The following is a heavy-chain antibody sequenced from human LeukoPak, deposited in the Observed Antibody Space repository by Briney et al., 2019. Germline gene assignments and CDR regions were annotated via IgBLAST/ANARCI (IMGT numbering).Heavy chain of an antibody. CDR3: ARENAWIQLWSLDY. D-gene: IGHD5-18*01. Sequence: PGRSLRLSCAASGFTFSSYAMHWVRQAPGKGLEWVAVISYDGSNKYYADSVKGRFTISRDNSKNTLYLQMNSLRAEDTAVYYCARENAWIQLWSLDYWGQGTLVTVSS. CDR1: GFTFSSYA. V-gene: IGHV3-30-3*01. J-gene: IGHJ4*02. CDR2: ISYDGSNK.